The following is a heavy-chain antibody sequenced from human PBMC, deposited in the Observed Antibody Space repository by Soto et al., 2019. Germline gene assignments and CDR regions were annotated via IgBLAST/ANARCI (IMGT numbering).Heavy chain of an antibody. V-gene: IGHV4-31*03. CDR2: IYYSGST. CDR1: GGSISSGGYY. CDR3: ARTGNTLRKPPRNYYFDY. D-gene: IGHD2-15*01. J-gene: IGHJ4*02. Sequence: LSLTCTVSGGSISSGGYYWSWIRQHPGKGLEWIGYIYYSGSTYYNPSLKSRVTISVDTSKNQFSLKLSSVTAADTAVYYCARTGNTLRKPPRNYYFDYWGQGTLVTVSS.